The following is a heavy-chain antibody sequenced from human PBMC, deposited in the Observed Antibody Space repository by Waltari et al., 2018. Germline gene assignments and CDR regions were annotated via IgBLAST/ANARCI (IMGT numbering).Heavy chain of an antibody. CDR1: GFPFSSYA. J-gene: IGHJ5*02. V-gene: IGHV3-23*03. D-gene: IGHD6-13*01. CDR2: IYSGGST. Sequence: EVQLLESGGGLVQPGGSLRLSCAASGFPFSSYAMSWVRQAPGKGLEWVSVIYSGGSTYYADSVKGRFTISRDNSKNTLYLQMNSLRAEDTAVYYCARDLQSNIAAAVNWFDPWGQGTLVTVSS. CDR3: ARDLQSNIAAAVNWFDP.